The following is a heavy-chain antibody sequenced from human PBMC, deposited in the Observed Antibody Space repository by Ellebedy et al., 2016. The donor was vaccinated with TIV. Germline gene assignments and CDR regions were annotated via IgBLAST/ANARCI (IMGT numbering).Heavy chain of an antibody. CDR1: GFTFSSYG. Sequence: GESLKISCAASGFTFSSYGMHWVRQAPGKGLEWVAFIRYDGSNKYYADSVKGRFTISRDNSKNTLYLQMNSLRAEDTAVYYCANSYYYDSSGYYYGAFDIWGQGTMVTVSS. J-gene: IGHJ3*02. CDR2: IRYDGSNK. CDR3: ANSYYYDSSGYYYGAFDI. V-gene: IGHV3-30*02. D-gene: IGHD3-22*01.